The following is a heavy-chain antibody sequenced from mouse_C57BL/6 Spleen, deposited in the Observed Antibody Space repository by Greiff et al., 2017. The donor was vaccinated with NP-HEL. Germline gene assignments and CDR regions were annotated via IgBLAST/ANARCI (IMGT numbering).Heavy chain of an antibody. J-gene: IGHJ2*01. CDR2: IYPGAGDT. V-gene: IGHV1-82*01. D-gene: IGHD1-1*01. Sequence: QVQLKQSGPELVKPGASVKISCKASGYAFSSSWMNWVKQRPGKGLEWIGRIYPGAGDTNYNGKFKGKATLTADKSSSTAYMQLSSLTSEDSAVYFCARSLYYGSSYYFDYWGQGTTLTVSS. CDR1: GYAFSSSW. CDR3: ARSLYYGSSYYFDY.